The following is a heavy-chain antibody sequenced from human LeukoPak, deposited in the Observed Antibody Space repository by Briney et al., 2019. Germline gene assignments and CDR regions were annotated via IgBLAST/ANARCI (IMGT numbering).Heavy chain of an antibody. CDR3: ARDFGMTTVTTAAGDAFDI. CDR1: GYTFTGYY. CDR2: INPNSGGT. J-gene: IGHJ3*02. Sequence: ASVKVSCKASGYTFTGYYMHWVRQAPGQGLEWVGWINPNSGGTNYAQRFQGRVTMTRDTSISTAYMELSRLRSDDTAVYYCARDFGMTTVTTAAGDAFDIWGQGTMVTVSS. D-gene: IGHD4-17*01. V-gene: IGHV1-2*02.